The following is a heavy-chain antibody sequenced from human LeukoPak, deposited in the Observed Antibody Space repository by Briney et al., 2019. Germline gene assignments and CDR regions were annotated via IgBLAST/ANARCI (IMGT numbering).Heavy chain of an antibody. D-gene: IGHD6-19*01. CDR2: ISAYNGNT. Sequence: GASVKVSCKASGYTFTSYGISWVRQAPGQGLEWMGWISAYNGNTNYAQKLQGRVTMTTDTSTGTAYMELRSLRSDDTGVYYCARDVELAHSPSPPGIAVAGTDYWGQGTLVTVSS. V-gene: IGHV1-18*01. J-gene: IGHJ4*02. CDR1: GYTFTSYG. CDR3: ARDVELAHSPSPPGIAVAGTDY.